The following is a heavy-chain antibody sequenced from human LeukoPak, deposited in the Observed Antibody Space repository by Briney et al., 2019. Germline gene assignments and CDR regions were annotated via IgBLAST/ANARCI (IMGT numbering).Heavy chain of an antibody. CDR3: ARAISTVAGGGTFDY. CDR1: GYSISSGYY. J-gene: IGHJ4*02. V-gene: IGHV4-38-2*02. D-gene: IGHD6-19*01. CDR2: IYHSGST. Sequence: PSETLSLTCTVSGYSISSGYYWGWIRQPPGKGLEWIGSIYHSGSTYYNPSRKSRVTISVDTSKNQFSLKLSSVPAADTAVYYCARAISTVAGGGTFDYWGQGTLVTVSS.